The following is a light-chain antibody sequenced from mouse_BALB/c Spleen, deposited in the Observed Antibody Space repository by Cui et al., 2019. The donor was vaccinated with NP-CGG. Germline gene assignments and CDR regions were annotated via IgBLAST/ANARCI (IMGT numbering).Light chain of an antibody. CDR1: TGAVTTSNY. CDR2: GTN. V-gene: IGLV1*01. CDR3: ALWYSSHWV. Sequence: AVVTQVSALTTSPGETVTPTCRSSTGAVTTSNYANWVQEKPDHLFTGLIGGTNNRPPGVPARFSGSLIGDKAALTITGAQTEDEAIYFCALWYSSHWVFGGGTKLTVL. J-gene: IGLJ1*01.